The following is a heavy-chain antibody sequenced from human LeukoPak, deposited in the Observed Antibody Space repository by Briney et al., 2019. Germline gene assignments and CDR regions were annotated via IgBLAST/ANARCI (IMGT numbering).Heavy chain of an antibody. J-gene: IGHJ6*03. CDR2: ISYDGSNK. Sequence: GRSLRLSCAASGFTFSSYAMHWVRQAPGKGLEWVAVISYDGSNKYYADSVKGRFTISRDNSKNTLYLQMNSLRAEDTAVYYCARVTYNCSGGSCYLSHYYYYMDVWGKGTTVTVSS. V-gene: IGHV3-30*04. CDR1: GFTFSSYA. CDR3: ARVTYNCSGGSCYLSHYYYYMDV. D-gene: IGHD2-15*01.